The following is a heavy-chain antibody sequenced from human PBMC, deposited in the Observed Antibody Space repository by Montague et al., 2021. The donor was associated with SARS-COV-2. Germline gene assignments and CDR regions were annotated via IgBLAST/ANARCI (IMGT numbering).Heavy chain of an antibody. V-gene: IGHV4-34*01. D-gene: IGHD3-10*01. J-gene: IGHJ6*02. CDR2: INHSGSA. CDR1: GGSFSGYY. CDR3: ARVCYYGSGSSLCMDV. Sequence: SETLSLTCAVYGGSFSGYYWSWIRQPPGKGLEWIGEINHSGSANYNPSLKSRVTISVDTSKNQFSLKLSSVTAADTAVYYCARVCYYGSGSSLCMDVWGQGTTVTVSS.